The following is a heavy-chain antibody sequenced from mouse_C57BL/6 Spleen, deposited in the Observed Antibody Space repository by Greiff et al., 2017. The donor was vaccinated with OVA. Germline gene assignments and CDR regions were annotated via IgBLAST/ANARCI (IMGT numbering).Heavy chain of an antibody. CDR2: IWRGGST. Sequence: QVQLKESGPGLVQPSQSLSITCTVSGFSLTSYGVHWVRQSPGKGLEWLGVIWRGGSTDYNAAFMSRLSITKDNSKSQVFFKMNSLQADDTAIYYCAKNLGDGSSYPDYWGQGTTLTVSS. CDR3: AKNLGDGSSYPDY. J-gene: IGHJ2*01. CDR1: GFSLTSYG. D-gene: IGHD1-1*01. V-gene: IGHV2-5*01.